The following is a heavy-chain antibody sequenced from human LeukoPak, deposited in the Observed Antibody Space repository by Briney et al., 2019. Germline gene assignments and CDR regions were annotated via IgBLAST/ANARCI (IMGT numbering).Heavy chain of an antibody. D-gene: IGHD3-16*02. CDR3: ARGRSFDP. CDR2: ISASGGST. V-gene: IGHV3-23*01. Sequence: PGGSLRLSCAASGFTFSSSAMSWVRQVPGKGLEWVSGISASGGSTYYADSVRGRFTISRDNSKNTLYLQMNSLRAEDTAVYYCARGRSFDPWGQGTLVTVSS. J-gene: IGHJ5*02. CDR1: GFTFSSSA.